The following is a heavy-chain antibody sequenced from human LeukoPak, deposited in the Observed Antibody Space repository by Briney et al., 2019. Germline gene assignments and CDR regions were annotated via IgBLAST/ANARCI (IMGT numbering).Heavy chain of an antibody. Sequence: ASVKVSCKASGYTFTGYYMHWVRQAPGQGLEWMGWINPNSGGTNYAQKVQGRVTMTRDTSISTAYMELSRLRSDDTAVYYCASCTDYYYYYYMDVWGKGTTVTVSS. V-gene: IGHV1-2*02. J-gene: IGHJ6*03. CDR1: GYTFTGYY. CDR3: ASCTDYYYYYYMDV. CDR2: INPNSGGT.